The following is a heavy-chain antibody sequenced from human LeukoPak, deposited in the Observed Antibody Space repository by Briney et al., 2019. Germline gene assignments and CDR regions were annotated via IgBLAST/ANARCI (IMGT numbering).Heavy chain of an antibody. CDR1: GFTSSNSA. V-gene: IGHV3-23*01. CDR3: AKDWSCDY. CDR2: ISGSGDKI. Sequence: PGGSLRLSCAASGFTSSNSAMTWVRQAPGKGLEWVSAISGSGDKIHYADSVKGRFTISRDNSKNTLYLQMNSLRVEDTAIYYCAKDWSCDYWGQGTLITVSS. D-gene: IGHD1-26*01. J-gene: IGHJ4*02.